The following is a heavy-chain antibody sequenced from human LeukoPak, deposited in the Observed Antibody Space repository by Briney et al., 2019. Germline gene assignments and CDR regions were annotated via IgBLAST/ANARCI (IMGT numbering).Heavy chain of an antibody. CDR3: ARPAAAGTALEDAIDY. D-gene: IGHD6-13*01. Sequence: ASVKVSCKASGYTFITYGISWVRQAPGQGLEWMGWISAYNGNRNYAQKLQGRVTMTTDTSTSTAYMELRSLRSDDTAVYYCARPAAAGTALEDAIDYWGRGTLVTVSS. J-gene: IGHJ4*02. V-gene: IGHV1-18*01. CDR1: GYTFITYG. CDR2: ISAYNGNR.